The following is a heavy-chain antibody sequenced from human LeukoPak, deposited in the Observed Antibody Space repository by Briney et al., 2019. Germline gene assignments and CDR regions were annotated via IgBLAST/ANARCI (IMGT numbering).Heavy chain of an antibody. J-gene: IGHJ5*02. V-gene: IGHV4-39*01. D-gene: IGHD1/OR15-1a*01. Sequence: SETLSLTCAVSGYAISSTSYYWGWIRQPPGKGLEWIGSIYSSGSTFYNPSLESRLTISVDTSKNQFSLKLSSVTAADTAVYYCARHYAEQFDPWGQGTLVTVSS. CDR3: ARHYAEQFDP. CDR2: IYSSGST. CDR1: GYAISSTSYY.